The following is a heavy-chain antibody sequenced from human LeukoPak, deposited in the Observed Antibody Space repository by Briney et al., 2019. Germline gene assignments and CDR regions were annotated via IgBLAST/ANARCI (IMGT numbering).Heavy chain of an antibody. D-gene: IGHD7-27*01. Sequence: SETLSLTCTVSGGSISSYYWSWIRQPPGKGLEWIGSIYHSGSTYYNPSLKSRVTISVDTSKNQFSLKLSSVTAADTAVYYCARLAWGRLDYWGQGTLVTVSS. CDR3: ARLAWGRLDY. CDR2: IYHSGST. V-gene: IGHV4-59*08. CDR1: GGSISSYY. J-gene: IGHJ4*02.